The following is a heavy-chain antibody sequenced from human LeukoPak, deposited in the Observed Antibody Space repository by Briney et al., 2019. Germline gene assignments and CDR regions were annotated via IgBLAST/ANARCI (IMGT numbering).Heavy chain of an antibody. V-gene: IGHV3-30*03. CDR1: GFTFSSYG. CDR3: ALWNSKPVFDY. Sequence: GGSLRLSCAASGFTFSSYGMHWVRQAPGKGLEWVAVISYDGSNKYYADSVKRRFTISKDNSKNTLYLQMNSLRAEDTAVYYCALWNSKPVFDYWGQGTLVTVSS. D-gene: IGHD1-7*01. CDR2: ISYDGSNK. J-gene: IGHJ4*02.